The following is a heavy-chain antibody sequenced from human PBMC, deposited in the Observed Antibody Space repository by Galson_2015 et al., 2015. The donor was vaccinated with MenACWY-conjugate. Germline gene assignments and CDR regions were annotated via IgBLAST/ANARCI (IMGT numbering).Heavy chain of an antibody. CDR2: IYYSGST. Sequence: SETLSLTCTVSGGSISSYYWSWIRQPPGKGLEWIGYIYYSGSTNYNPSLKSRVTISVDTSKNQFSLKLSSVTAADTAVYYCARNDFWSGSPFDYWGQGTLVTVSS. CDR1: GGSISSYY. CDR3: ARNDFWSGSPFDY. J-gene: IGHJ4*02. D-gene: IGHD3-3*01. V-gene: IGHV4-59*01.